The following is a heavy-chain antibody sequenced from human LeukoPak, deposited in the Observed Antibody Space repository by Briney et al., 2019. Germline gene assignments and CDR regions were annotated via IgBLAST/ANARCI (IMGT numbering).Heavy chain of an antibody. V-gene: IGHV4-38-2*01. CDR2: IFHSGSI. Sequence: SETLSLTCAVSGHSISSGYYWGWIRQSPGKGLEWIATIFHSGSIYYNPSLKSRVTLSVDTSKNQFSLRLNFVTAADPALYYCARMGVSYYYDSSTYYPTAFDVWGQGTMVSVSS. CDR1: GHSISSGYY. CDR3: ARMGVSYYYDSSTYYPTAFDV. J-gene: IGHJ3*01. D-gene: IGHD3-22*01.